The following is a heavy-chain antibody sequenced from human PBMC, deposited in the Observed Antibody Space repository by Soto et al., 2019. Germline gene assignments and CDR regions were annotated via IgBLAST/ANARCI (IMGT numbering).Heavy chain of an antibody. D-gene: IGHD3-10*01. CDR1: GYPFTTYH. V-gene: IGHV1-46*01. J-gene: IGHJ4*02. CDR2: VYVTGTGT. CDR3: ARPEGYGSGSYYFDS. Sequence: ASVKVSCKASGYPFTTYHLHWVRQAPGQGLEWMGIVYVTGTGTRSAQKFQGRLTMTRDRSTSTVYMELSSLRSEDTAVYYCARPEGYGSGSYYFDSWGQGTLVTVSS.